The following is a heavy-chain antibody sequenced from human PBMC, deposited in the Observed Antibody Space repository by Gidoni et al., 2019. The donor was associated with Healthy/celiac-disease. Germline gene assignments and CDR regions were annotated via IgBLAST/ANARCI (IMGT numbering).Heavy chain of an antibody. V-gene: IGHV3-49*05. J-gene: IGHJ4*02. CDR3: TRQTEATYYDFWSGYYIDY. CDR1: GVTFGDYA. CDR2: IGSKAYGGTT. Sequence: EVQLVESGGGLVKPGRSLRLSCTAPGVTFGDYAMSWFRQAPGKGLGWVGFIGSKAYGGTTEYAASVKGRFTISRDDSKSIAYLQMNSLKTEDTAVYYCTRQTEATYYDFWSGYYIDYWGQGTLVTVSS. D-gene: IGHD3-3*01.